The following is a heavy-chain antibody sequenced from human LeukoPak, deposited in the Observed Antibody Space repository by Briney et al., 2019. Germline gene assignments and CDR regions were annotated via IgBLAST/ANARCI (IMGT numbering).Heavy chain of an antibody. J-gene: IGHJ4*02. V-gene: IGHV3-21*01. CDR3: ARGYYYDSSGYTY. D-gene: IGHD3-22*01. CDR1: GFTFSSYS. CDR2: ISSSSSYI. Sequence: TGGSLRLSCAASGFTFSSYSMNWVRLAPGKGLEWVSSISSSSSYIYYADSVKGRFTISRDNAKNSLYLQMNSLRAEDTAVYYCARGYYYDSSGYTYWGQGTLVTVSS.